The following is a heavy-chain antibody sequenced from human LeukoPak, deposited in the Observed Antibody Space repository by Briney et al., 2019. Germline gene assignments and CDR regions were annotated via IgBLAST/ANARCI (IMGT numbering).Heavy chain of an antibody. D-gene: IGHD3-22*01. V-gene: IGHV3-30*03. CDR3: ARHYDSTAYSLDY. CDR1: GFTFSSYG. CDR2: ISYDGSNK. J-gene: IGHJ4*02. Sequence: GGSLRLSCAASGFTFSSYGMHWVRQAPGKGLEWVAVISYDGSNKYYADSVKGRFTISRDNSKNTLYLQMNSLRAEDTAVYYCARHYDSTAYSLDYWGQGTLVTVSS.